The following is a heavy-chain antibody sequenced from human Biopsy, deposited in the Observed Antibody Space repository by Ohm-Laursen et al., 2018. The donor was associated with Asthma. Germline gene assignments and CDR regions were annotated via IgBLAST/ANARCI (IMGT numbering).Heavy chain of an antibody. V-gene: IGHV1-2*06. CDR3: ARGQKSAGDRWFDP. J-gene: IGHJ5*02. CDR1: GYTFIGCH. D-gene: IGHD6-13*01. Sequence: ASVKVSCKASGYTFIGCHIHWMRQAPGQGLEWMGRINPNSGGTNYAQNFQGRVTMTRDTSIGTAYMEVSRLRSDDTAVYYCARGQKSAGDRWFDPWGQGTLVTVSS. CDR2: INPNSGGT.